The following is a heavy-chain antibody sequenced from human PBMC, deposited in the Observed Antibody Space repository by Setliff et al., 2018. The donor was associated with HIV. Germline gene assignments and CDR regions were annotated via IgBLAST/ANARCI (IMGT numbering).Heavy chain of an antibody. CDR1: GGSISSYY. CDR2: IYTSGST. V-gene: IGHV4-4*07. J-gene: IGHJ6*03. D-gene: IGHD2-8*02. Sequence: SETLSLTCTVSGGSISSYYWSWIRQPAGKGLEWIGRIYTSGSTNYNPSLKSRVTISLDTSKNQFSLRLSSVTAADTAVYYCARVSSTYWYSIPQYYYYSMDVWGNGTTVT. CDR3: ARVSSTYWYSIPQYYYYSMDV.